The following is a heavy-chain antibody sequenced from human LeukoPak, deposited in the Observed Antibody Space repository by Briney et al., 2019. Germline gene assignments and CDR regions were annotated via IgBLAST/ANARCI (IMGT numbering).Heavy chain of an antibody. CDR1: GFTFSSYA. D-gene: IGHD5-12*01. CDR3: ARKVLMATIKGPFDY. J-gene: IGHJ4*02. CDR2: ISGSGGST. Sequence: GGSLRLSCAASGFTFSSYAMSWVRQAPGKGLEWVSAISGSGGSTYYADSVKGRFTISRDNSKNTLYLQMNSLRAEDTAVYYCARKVLMATIKGPFDYWGQGTLVTVSS. V-gene: IGHV3-23*01.